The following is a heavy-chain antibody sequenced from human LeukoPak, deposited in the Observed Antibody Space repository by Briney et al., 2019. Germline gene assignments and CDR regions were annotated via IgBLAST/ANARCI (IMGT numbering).Heavy chain of an antibody. D-gene: IGHD6-13*01. CDR2: IIPILGIA. CDR1: GGTFSSYA. J-gene: IGHJ4*02. Sequence: GSSLKVSCKASGGTFSSYAISWVRHAPGQGLEWMGRIIPILGIANYAQKFQGRVTLTADKSTSTAYMELSSLRSEDTAVYYCARALVVGIADSFDYWGQGTLVTVSS. V-gene: IGHV1-69*04. CDR3: ARALVVGIADSFDY.